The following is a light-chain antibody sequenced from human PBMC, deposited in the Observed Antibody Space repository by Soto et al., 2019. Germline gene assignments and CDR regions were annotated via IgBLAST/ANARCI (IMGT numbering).Light chain of an antibody. CDR3: TSYTTSSTGV. V-gene: IGLV2-14*03. CDR2: DVN. CDR1: SSDVGAYNY. J-gene: IGLJ3*02. Sequence: QSVLTQPASVSGSPGQSITISCTGTSSDVGAYNYVSWCQHHPGKPPKLIIYDVNNRPSGVSNRFSGSKSGNTASLTISGLQADDEAYYYCTSYTTSSTGVFGGGTKLTVL.